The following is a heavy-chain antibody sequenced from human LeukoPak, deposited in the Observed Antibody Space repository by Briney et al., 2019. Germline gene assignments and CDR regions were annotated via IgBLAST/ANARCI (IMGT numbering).Heavy chain of an antibody. J-gene: IGHJ4*02. V-gene: IGHV4-39*07. CDR3: ARGSTGTTGTLDY. CDR2: IYCSGST. D-gene: IGHD1-1*01. Sequence: SETLSLTCTVSGGSISSSSYYWGWIRQPPGKGLEWLGSIYCSGSTYYNPSLKSRVTISVDTSKNQFSLKLSSVTAADTAVYYCARGSTGTTGTLDYWGQGTLVTVSS. CDR1: GGSISSSSYY.